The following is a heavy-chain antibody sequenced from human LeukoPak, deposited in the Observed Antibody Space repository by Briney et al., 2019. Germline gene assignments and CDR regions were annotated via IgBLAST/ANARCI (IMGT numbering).Heavy chain of an antibody. CDR3: ARRVNGGTYPEYFHS. D-gene: IGHD4/OR15-4a*01. CDR2: IYYSGRT. V-gene: IGHV4-39*01. Sequence: PPETLSLTPTLSGGPITSTVYCGGWSRQPPGKGRGWSGNIYYSGRTYYNSSPNSRVPLSVDTSKNQFSRKLSPVTAADTAVYYCARRVNGGTYPEYFHSWGQGTLVTVSS. J-gene: IGHJ4*02. CDR1: GGPITSTVYC.